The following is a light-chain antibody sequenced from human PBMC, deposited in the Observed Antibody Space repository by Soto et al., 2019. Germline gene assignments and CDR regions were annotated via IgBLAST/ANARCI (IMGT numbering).Light chain of an antibody. Sequence: DIQMTQSPSTLAAYFGDKVTITCRAGQSINNGLDWYQQKPGKAPKLLIYDASSLESGIPSRFRGSGSGTEFTLTISSLQPDEFETDYCQQSESHSLTFGGGTKVDIK. J-gene: IGKJ4*01. CDR3: QQSESHSLT. CDR2: DAS. CDR1: QSINNG. V-gene: IGKV1-5*01.